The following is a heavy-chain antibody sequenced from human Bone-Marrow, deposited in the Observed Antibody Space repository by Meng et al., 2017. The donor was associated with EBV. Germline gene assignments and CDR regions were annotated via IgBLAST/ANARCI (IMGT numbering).Heavy chain of an antibody. D-gene: IGHD1-26*01. CDR2: IIPIFGTA. Sequence: QVELVQSGVDVKKPGSWVKVSCKASGGTFSSYAISWVRQSPGQGLEWMGGIIPIFGTANYAQKFQGRVTITADESTSTAYMELSSLRSEDTAVYYCARGGELLESFDYWGQGTLVTVSS. V-gene: IGHV1-69*01. CDR3: ARGGELLESFDY. J-gene: IGHJ4*02. CDR1: GGTFSSYA.